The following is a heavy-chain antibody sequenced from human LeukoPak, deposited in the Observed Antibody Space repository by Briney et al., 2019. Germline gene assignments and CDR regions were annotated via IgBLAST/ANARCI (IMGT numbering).Heavy chain of an antibody. J-gene: IGHJ6*02. Sequence: PGGSLRLSCAASKFTFGSFWMNWVRLVPGKGLLWVSRINSDGSDTEYADSVKGRFTVSRDNARNTLYLEMRSLSVQDSGLYYCARVRNGYSSGLDVWGPGTWVTVSS. V-gene: IGHV3-74*01. CDR2: INSDGSDT. CDR3: ARVRNGYSSGLDV. CDR1: KFTFGSFW. D-gene: IGHD2-15*01.